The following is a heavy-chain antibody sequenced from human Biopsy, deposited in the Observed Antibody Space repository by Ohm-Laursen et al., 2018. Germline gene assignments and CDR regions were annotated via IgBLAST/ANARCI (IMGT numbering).Heavy chain of an antibody. Sequence: GSSVKVSCKVSGDRFSNYPISWVQQAPGQGLEWMGGIIPIFNTPKYAQRFQGRVTITADRSTTTVYMELSSLRSEDTAVYYCARGRIGGRGDPPDHWGQGTLVTVSS. CDR3: ARGRIGGRGDPPDH. CDR2: IIPIFNTP. J-gene: IGHJ4*02. CDR1: GDRFSNYP. V-gene: IGHV1-69*06. D-gene: IGHD3-10*01.